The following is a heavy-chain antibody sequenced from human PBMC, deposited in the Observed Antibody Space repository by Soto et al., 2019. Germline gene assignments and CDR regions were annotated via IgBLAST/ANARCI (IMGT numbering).Heavy chain of an antibody. D-gene: IGHD3-16*02. V-gene: IGHV4-39*01. CDR3: ARQIYDFLWGTYRPFYFDY. Sequence: QLQLQESGPGLLTPSETLSLTCTVSDGSISNSNYYWGWIRQPPGKGLEWIGSIYYSGSTYYNPSLKSRVTISMDTSKDQFSLNLRSVTAADTAVYYCARQIYDFLWGTYRPFYFDYWGQRTLVTVSS. CDR2: IYYSGST. CDR1: DGSISNSNYY. J-gene: IGHJ4*02.